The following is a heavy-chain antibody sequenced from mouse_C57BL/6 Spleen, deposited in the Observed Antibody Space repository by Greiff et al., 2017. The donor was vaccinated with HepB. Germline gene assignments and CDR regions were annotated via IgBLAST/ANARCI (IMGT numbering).Heavy chain of an antibody. J-gene: IGHJ4*01. CDR3: ARAHYGSSLGYAMDY. CDR1: GYTFTSYW. V-gene: IGHV1-52*01. D-gene: IGHD1-1*01. Sequence: QVQLQQPGAELVRPGSSVKLSCKASGYTFTSYWMHWVKQRPIQGLEWIGNIDPSDSETHYNQKFKDKATLTVDKSSSTAYMQLISLTSEDSAVYYCARAHYGSSLGYAMDYWGQGTSVTVSS. CDR2: IDPSDSET.